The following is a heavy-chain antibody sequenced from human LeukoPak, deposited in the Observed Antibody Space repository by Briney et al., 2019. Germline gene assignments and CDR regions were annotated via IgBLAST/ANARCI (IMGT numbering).Heavy chain of an antibody. CDR2: ISGSGGST. CDR1: GFTFSSYA. J-gene: IGHJ6*02. CDR3: AKCTVTGNYYYGMDV. V-gene: IGHV3-23*01. Sequence: PGGSLRLSCAASGFTFSSYAMSWVRQAPGKGLEWVSVISGSGGSTYHADSVKGRFTISRDNSKNTLYLQMKSLRAEDTAVYYCAKCTVTGNYYYGMDVWGQGTTVTVSS. D-gene: IGHD1-14*01.